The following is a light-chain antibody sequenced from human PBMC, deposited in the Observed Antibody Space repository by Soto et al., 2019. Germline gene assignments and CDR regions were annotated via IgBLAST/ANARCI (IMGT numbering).Light chain of an antibody. CDR3: QQYGIAPPSP. Sequence: EIVLTQSSGTLSRSPGERATLSWRASQSSSNKYLAWYQQKPGQAPRLPIYGASRRSIGGPDRVSGSGSGTDFSISISRLYPQDFAVYHCQQYGIAPPSPFGQGTRLVI. CDR1: QSSSNKY. V-gene: IGKV3-20*01. J-gene: IGKJ5*01. CDR2: GAS.